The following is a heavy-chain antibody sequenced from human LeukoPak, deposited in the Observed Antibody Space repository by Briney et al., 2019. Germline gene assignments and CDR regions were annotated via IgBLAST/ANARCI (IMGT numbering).Heavy chain of an antibody. V-gene: IGHV3-66*01. J-gene: IGHJ4*02. D-gene: IGHD3-9*01. CDR3: ARDYYDILTANRQTKSSYFDY. CDR1: GFTVSSNY. Sequence: GGSLRLSCAASGFTVSSNYMSWVRQAPGKGLEWVSVIYSGGSTYYADSVKGRFTISRDSSKNTLYLQMNSLRAEDTAVYYCARDYYDILTANRQTKSSYFDYWGQGTLVTVSS. CDR2: IYSGGST.